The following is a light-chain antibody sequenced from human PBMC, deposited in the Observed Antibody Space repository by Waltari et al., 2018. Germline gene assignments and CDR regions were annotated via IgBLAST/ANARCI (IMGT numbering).Light chain of an antibody. CDR1: SPDLGRSTL. CDR2: GGT. V-gene: IGLV2-23*01. Sequence: QSALTQTASVSGSPAQSLTISCTGSSPDLGRSTLGPWYQHPPDKTPKLLIYGGTERPSGISHRFSGSKSGNTASLTISSLQPDDEADYYCFSYADGRSLVFGGGTKLTVL. CDR3: FSYADGRSLV. J-gene: IGLJ2*01.